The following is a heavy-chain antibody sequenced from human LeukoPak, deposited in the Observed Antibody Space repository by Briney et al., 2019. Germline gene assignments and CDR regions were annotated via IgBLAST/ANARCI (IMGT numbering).Heavy chain of an antibody. CDR2: IIPILGIA. V-gene: IGHV1-69*04. CDR3: ARGGIAVAGTGDDAFDI. J-gene: IGHJ3*02. D-gene: IGHD6-19*01. CDR1: GGIFSSYA. Sequence: ASVKVSCKASGGIFSSYAISWVRQAPGQGLEWMGRIIPILGIANYAQKFQGRVTITADKSTSTAYMELSSLRSEDTAVYYCARGGIAVAGTGDDAFDIWGQGTMVTVSS.